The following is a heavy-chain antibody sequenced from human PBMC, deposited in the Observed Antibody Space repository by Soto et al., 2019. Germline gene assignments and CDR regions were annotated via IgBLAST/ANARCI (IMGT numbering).Heavy chain of an antibody. CDR2: IIPIFGTA. CDR1: GGTFSSYA. J-gene: IGHJ6*02. D-gene: IGHD2-2*01. V-gene: IGHV1-69*13. Sequence: SVKVSCKASGGTFSSYAISWVRQAPGQGLEWMGGIIPIFGTANYAQKFQGRVTITADESTSTAYMELSSLRSEDTAVYYCARDKDIVVVPAATRYYYYGMDVWGQGTTVNVSS. CDR3: ARDKDIVVVPAATRYYYYGMDV.